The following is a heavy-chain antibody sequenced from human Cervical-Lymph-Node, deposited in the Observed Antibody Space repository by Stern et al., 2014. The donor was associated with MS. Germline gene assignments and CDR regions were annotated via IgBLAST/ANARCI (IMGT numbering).Heavy chain of an antibody. V-gene: IGHV4-61*01. J-gene: IGHJ2*01. CDR3: ARILYGSVGYYRNWYFDL. CDR2: MCSSGST. CDR1: GGSVSSGSYC. D-gene: IGHD3-22*01. Sequence: QLQLQESGPGLVKPSETLSLTCTVSGGSVSSGSYCWSWTRQPPGKGMEWIGYMCSSGSTSYNPSLKSRVIISLDTSKNQFSLRLNSGTPADTAVYYCARILYGSVGYYRNWYFDLWGRGTLVTVSS.